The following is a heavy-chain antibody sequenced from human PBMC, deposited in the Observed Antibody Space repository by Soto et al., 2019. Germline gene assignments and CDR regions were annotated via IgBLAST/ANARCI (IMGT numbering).Heavy chain of an antibody. V-gene: IGHV1-18*01. D-gene: IGHD2-15*01. Sequence: ASVKVSCKTSGYTFTSFGISWVRQAPGQGLEWMGWISTDKGNTNYAQKFQGRVTMTTDTSTSTGYMELSSLRSEDTAVYYCARVYCSGGGCYGIDYWGQGTLVTVSS. CDR1: GYTFTSFG. CDR2: ISTDKGNT. CDR3: ARVYCSGGGCYGIDY. J-gene: IGHJ4*02.